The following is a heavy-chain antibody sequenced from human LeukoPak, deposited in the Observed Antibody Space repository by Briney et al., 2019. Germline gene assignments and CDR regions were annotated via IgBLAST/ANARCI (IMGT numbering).Heavy chain of an antibody. V-gene: IGHV1-2*06. J-gene: IGHJ4*02. D-gene: IGHD1-1*01. CDR1: GYTFTGYY. Sequence: ASVKVSCKASGYTFTGYYIHWVRQAPGQGLEWMGRINPNSGGTNYAQKFQGRVTMTRDTSISTAYMELSRPRSDDTAVYYCASSHKGTTTAISSFDYWGQGTLVTVSS. CDR3: ASSHKGTTTAISSFDY. CDR2: INPNSGGT.